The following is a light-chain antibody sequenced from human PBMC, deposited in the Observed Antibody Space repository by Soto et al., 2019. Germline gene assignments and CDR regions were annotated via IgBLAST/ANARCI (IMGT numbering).Light chain of an antibody. J-gene: IGLJ3*02. CDR1: SSDVGTYAL. Sequence: QSVLTQPASVSGSPGQSITISCTGTSSDVGTYALVSWFQQYAGKAPKIIIYEVTRRPSGVSNRFSGSKSGNTAYLTISDLQPEDEADYYCCSYVTGNVPVLFGGGTKLTVL. CDR3: CSYVTGNVPVL. CDR2: EVT. V-gene: IGLV2-23*02.